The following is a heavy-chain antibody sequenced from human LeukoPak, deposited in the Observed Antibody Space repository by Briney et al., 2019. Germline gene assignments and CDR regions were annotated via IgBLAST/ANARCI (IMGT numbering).Heavy chain of an antibody. CDR3: ARDRRMRVRGYGKTGTTALDY. Sequence: GSLRLSCAASGCTFSSYDMSWVGQAPGKGLEWVSGVSGSGGSRNYADSVKGRFTISRDNSEKTLYLQMNSLRAEDTAVYFCARDRRMRVRGYGKTGTTALDYWGQGTLVTVSS. CDR1: GCTFSSYD. J-gene: IGHJ4*02. CDR2: VSGSGGSR. V-gene: IGHV3-23*01. D-gene: IGHD1-7*01.